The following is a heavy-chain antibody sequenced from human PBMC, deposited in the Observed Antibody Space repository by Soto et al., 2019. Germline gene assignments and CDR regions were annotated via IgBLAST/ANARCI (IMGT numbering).Heavy chain of an antibody. CDR1: GFTFSSYG. V-gene: IGHV3-30*18. CDR2: ISYDGSNK. CDR3: AKGQRYCSGGSCVEIDY. Sequence: GGSLRLSCAASGFTFSSYGMHWVRQAPGKGLEWVAVISYDGSNKYYADSVKGRFTISRDNSKNTLYLQMNSLRAEDTAVYYCAKGQRYCSGGSCVEIDYWGQGTLVTVSS. D-gene: IGHD2-15*01. J-gene: IGHJ4*02.